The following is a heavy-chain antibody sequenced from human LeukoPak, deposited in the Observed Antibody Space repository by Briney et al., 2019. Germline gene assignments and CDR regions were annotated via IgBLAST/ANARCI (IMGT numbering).Heavy chain of an antibody. CDR1: GGSFSGYY. V-gene: IGHV4-34*01. D-gene: IGHD6-13*01. Sequence: SETLSLTCAVYGGSFSGYYWSWIRQPPGKGLEWIGEINHSGSTNYNPSLKSRVTISVDTSKNQFSLKLSSVTAADTAVYYCARIAAAGPYYYYMDVWGKGTTVTVSS. CDR2: INHSGST. J-gene: IGHJ6*03. CDR3: ARIAAAGPYYYYMDV.